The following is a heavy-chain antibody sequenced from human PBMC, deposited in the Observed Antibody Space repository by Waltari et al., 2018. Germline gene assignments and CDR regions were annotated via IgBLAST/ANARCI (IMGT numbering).Heavy chain of an antibody. Sequence: QVQLVQSGAEVKKPGASVKVSCKASGYTFTSYYMHWVRQAPGQGLEWMGIINPSGGSTSYAQKFQGRVTMTRDTSTSTVYMELSSLRSEDTAVYYCARACSGGSCYSSHFDYWGQGTLVTVSS. D-gene: IGHD2-15*01. J-gene: IGHJ4*02. CDR1: GYTFTSYY. CDR2: INPSGGST. CDR3: ARACSGGSCYSSHFDY. V-gene: IGHV1-46*01.